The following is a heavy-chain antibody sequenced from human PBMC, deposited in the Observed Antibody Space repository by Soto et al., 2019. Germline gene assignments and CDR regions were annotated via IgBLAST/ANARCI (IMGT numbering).Heavy chain of an antibody. J-gene: IGHJ3*02. Sequence: ASVKVSCKVSGYTLTELSMHWVRQAPGKGLEWMGGFDPEDGETIYAQKFQGRVTMTEDTSTDTAYMELSSLRSEDTAVYYCATEGYHSSSWSLPMVRAFDIWGQGTMVTVSS. CDR3: ATEGYHSSSWSLPMVRAFDI. V-gene: IGHV1-24*01. CDR2: FDPEDGET. CDR1: GYTLTELS. D-gene: IGHD6-13*01.